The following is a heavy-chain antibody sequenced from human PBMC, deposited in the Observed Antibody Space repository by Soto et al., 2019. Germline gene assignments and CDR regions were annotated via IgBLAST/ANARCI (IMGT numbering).Heavy chain of an antibody. CDR3: AKFSYDSSGYLFDY. J-gene: IGHJ4*02. Sequence: AGSLSLSCAASGVTFSSNAMHWVRQAPGKGLEWVAVISYDGSNKYYADSVKGRFTISRDNSKNALYLQMSSLRAEDTAVYYCAKFSYDSSGYLFDYWGQGT. CDR1: GVTFSSNA. CDR2: ISYDGSNK. D-gene: IGHD3-22*01. V-gene: IGHV3-30*18.